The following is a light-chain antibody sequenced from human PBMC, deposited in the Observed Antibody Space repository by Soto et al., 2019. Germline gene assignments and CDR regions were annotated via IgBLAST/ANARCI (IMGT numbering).Light chain of an antibody. J-gene: IGKJ2*01. Sequence: DIQMTQSPSSLSASVGDRVTITCRASQRISTYLNWYQQKPGKAPKLLLYSVSGLQRGVPSRFRGSYSGTDFTLSISRLQPEDFATYYCQQTYSTPPAFGQGTKLEIK. V-gene: IGKV1-39*01. CDR1: QRISTY. CDR3: QQTYSTPPA. CDR2: SVS.